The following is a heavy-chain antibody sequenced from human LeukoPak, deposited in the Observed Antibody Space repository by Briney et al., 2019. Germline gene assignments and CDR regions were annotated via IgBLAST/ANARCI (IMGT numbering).Heavy chain of an antibody. CDR1: GYSISSGHY. Sequence: SETLSLTCAVSGYSISSGHYWGWIRQPPGKGLEWIGSIYHSWGTYYNPSLKSRVTISVDTSKNQFSLKMKSVTAADTAVYYCAGFTPAVDYCSQGTLVTVSS. D-gene: IGHD3-10*01. J-gene: IGHJ4*02. CDR3: AGFTPAVDY. CDR2: IYHSWGT. V-gene: IGHV4-38-2*01.